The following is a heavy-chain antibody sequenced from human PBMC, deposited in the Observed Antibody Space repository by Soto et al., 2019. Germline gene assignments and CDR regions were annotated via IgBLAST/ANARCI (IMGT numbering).Heavy chain of an antibody. Sequence: GGSLRLSCAASGFTFSSYGMHWVRQAPGKGLEWVAVVSYDGSNKYYADSVKGRFTISRDNSKNTLYLQMNSLRAEDTAVYYCAKDYYDSSTPGAPGSPLDYWGQGTLVTVSS. J-gene: IGHJ4*02. CDR3: AKDYYDSSTPGAPGSPLDY. D-gene: IGHD3-22*01. CDR2: VSYDGSNK. CDR1: GFTFSSYG. V-gene: IGHV3-30*18.